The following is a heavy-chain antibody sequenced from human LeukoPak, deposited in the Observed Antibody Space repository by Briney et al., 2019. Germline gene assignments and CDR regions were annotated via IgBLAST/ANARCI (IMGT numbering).Heavy chain of an antibody. V-gene: IGHV3-74*01. D-gene: IGHD1-26*01. J-gene: IGHJ4*02. CDR2: INSDGRST. Sequence: GGSLRLSCVASGFTFTNFGMMWVRQAPGKGLVWVSYINSDGRSTTYADSVKGRFTISRDNAKNTLYLQMNSLRAEDTAIYYCTRNYNGMSYWGQGTLVIVSS. CDR1: GFTFTNFG. CDR3: TRNYNGMSY.